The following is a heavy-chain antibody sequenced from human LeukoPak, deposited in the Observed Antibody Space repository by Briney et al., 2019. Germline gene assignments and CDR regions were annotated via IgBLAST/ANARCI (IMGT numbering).Heavy chain of an antibody. D-gene: IGHD2-2*01. J-gene: IGHJ4*02. CDR3: AKVSEGYCSSTSCPYPSYFDY. CDR1: GFTFSSYA. V-gene: IGHV3-23*01. CDR2: ISGSGGST. Sequence: GGSLRLSCAASGFTFSSYAMSWVRQAPGKGLEWVSAISGSGGSTYYADSVKGRFTISRDNSKNTLYLQMNSLRAEDTAVYYCAKVSEGYCSSTSCPYPSYFDYWGQGTLVTVSS.